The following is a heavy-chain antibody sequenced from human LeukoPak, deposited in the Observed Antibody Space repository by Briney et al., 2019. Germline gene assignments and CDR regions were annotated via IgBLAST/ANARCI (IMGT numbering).Heavy chain of an antibody. Sequence: GGSLRLSCAASGFTFSSYWMSWVRQAPGKGLEWVANIKQDGSEKYYVDSVKGRFTISRDNAKNSLYLQINSLRAEGTAVYYCARDGSQTYYYDSSGYLDWGQGTLVTVSS. J-gene: IGHJ4*02. V-gene: IGHV3-7*01. CDR1: GFTFSSYW. D-gene: IGHD3-22*01. CDR3: ARDGSQTYYYDSSGYLD. CDR2: IKQDGSEK.